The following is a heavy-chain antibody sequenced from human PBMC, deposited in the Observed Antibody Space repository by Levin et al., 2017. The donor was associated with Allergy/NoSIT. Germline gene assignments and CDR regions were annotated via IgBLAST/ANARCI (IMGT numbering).Heavy chain of an antibody. J-gene: IGHJ4*02. V-gene: IGHV4-39*01. Sequence: SETLSLTCTVSGGSVSSRSYYWGWIRQPPGKGLEWIGSIYSSGSTYYNPSLKSRITISIDTSKNQFSLKLTSVTAADTAVYYCARDCGSTNCWGNWGQGTLVTVSS. CDR1: GGSVSSRSYY. D-gene: IGHD2-2*01. CDR3: ARDCGSTNCWGN. CDR2: IYSSGST.